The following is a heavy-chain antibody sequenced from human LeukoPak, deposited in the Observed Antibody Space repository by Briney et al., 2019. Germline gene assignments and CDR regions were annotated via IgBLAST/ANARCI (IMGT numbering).Heavy chain of an antibody. Sequence: SETLSLTCTVSGGSISSSSYYWGWIRQPPGTGLEWIGSIYYSGSTYYNPSLKSRVTISVDTSKNQFSLKLSSVTAADTAVYYCARHVAAYCGGDCYSGWFDPWGQGTLVTVSS. CDR3: ARHVAAYCGGDCYSGWFDP. D-gene: IGHD2-21*02. V-gene: IGHV4-39*01. CDR1: GGSISSSSYY. J-gene: IGHJ5*02. CDR2: IYYSGST.